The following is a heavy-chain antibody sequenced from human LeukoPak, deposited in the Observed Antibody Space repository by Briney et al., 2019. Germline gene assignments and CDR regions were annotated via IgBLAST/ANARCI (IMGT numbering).Heavy chain of an antibody. CDR2: IFYSGST. CDR1: GGSISSYY. CDR3: ARLTMFRGVIYGTDWHSDL. Sequence: SETLSLTCTVSGGSISSYYWSWIRQPPGKGLEWIGYIFYSGSTNYNPSLRSRVTISLDTSKNQFSLKLSSVTAADTAVYYCARLTMFRGVIYGTDWHSDLWGRGTLVTVSS. D-gene: IGHD3-10*01. V-gene: IGHV4-59*12. J-gene: IGHJ2*01.